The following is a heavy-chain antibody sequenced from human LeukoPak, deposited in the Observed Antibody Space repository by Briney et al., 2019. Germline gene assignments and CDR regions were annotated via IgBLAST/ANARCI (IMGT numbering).Heavy chain of an antibody. CDR2: IWYDGSNR. CDR3: AREGGFQTNDAFDI. V-gene: IGHV3-33*01. J-gene: IGHJ3*02. Sequence: GGSLRLSCAASGFTFSSYGMHWVRQAPGKGLEWVAVIWYDGSNRYYADSVKGRFTISRDNSKNTLYLQMNSLRAEDTAVYYCAREGGFQTNDAFDIWGQGTMVTVSS. CDR1: GFTFSSYG. D-gene: IGHD3-16*01.